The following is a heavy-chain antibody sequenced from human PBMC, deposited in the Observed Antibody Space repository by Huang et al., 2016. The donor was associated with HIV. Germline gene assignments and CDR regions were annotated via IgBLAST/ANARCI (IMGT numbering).Heavy chain of an antibody. CDR3: ASGNKITMVHY. Sequence: QVQLVESGGGVVQPGRSLRLSCAASGFTFSSYAMHWFRQAPGKGLEWVAVISYDGSNKYYADSVKGRFTISRDNSKNTLYLQMNSLRAEDTAVYYCASGNKITMVHYWGQGTLVTVSS. CDR1: GFTFSSYA. CDR2: ISYDGSNK. D-gene: IGHD3-10*01. J-gene: IGHJ4*02. V-gene: IGHV3-30-3*01.